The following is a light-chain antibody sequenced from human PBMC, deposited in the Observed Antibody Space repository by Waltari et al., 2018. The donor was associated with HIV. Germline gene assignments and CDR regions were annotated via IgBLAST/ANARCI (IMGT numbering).Light chain of an antibody. V-gene: IGLV2-14*03. J-gene: IGLJ2*01. Sequence: QSALTQPASVSGSPGQSITIYCTGTSSDVGAYNYVSWYQQHPGKAPKLMIYDVSNRPSGVSNRFSGSKSGNTASLTISGLQAEDEADYYCSSYTSSSVVFGGGTKLTVL. CDR3: SSYTSSSVV. CDR2: DVS. CDR1: SSDVGAYNY.